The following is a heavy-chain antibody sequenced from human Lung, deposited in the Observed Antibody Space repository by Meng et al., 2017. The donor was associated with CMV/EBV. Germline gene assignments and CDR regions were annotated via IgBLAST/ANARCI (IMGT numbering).Heavy chain of an antibody. CDR2: FDPEDGET. CDR3: VTDDLCSGGDCSVGY. Sequence: ASVXVSXKVSGYSLIELSMQWVRQAPGKGLEWMGGFDPEDGETIYAQQFQGRVTLTEDTSTNTAYMELRSLKSADTAVYYCVTDDLCSGGDCSVGYWGQGVLVTVSS. J-gene: IGHJ4*02. CDR1: GYSLIELS. D-gene: IGHD2-21*02. V-gene: IGHV1-24*01.